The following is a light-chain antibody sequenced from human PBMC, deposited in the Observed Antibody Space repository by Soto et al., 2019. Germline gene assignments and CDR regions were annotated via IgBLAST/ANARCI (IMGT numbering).Light chain of an antibody. CDR2: GAS. V-gene: IGKV3-20*01. CDR1: QAVATAY. CDR3: HQSRTSSAT. J-gene: IGKJ1*01. Sequence: IVLTQSPGTLSVSPGERVTLSCRASQAVATAYIAWYQQIPGQAPRLLIYGASTKATGIPDRFSGGGSGTAFTLTISRLEPEDFAMYFWHQSRTSSATFGRGTRLE.